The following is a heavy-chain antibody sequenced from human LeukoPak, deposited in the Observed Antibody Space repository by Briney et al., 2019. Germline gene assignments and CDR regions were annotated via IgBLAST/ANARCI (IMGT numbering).Heavy chain of an antibody. CDR3: ARDRVGSGWPRPFYFEF. CDR1: GYTFTGYY. D-gene: IGHD6-19*01. J-gene: IGHJ4*02. CDR2: INPNTGAT. Sequence: ASVRVSCKPSGYTFTGYYLHWVRQAPGQALQWMGWINPNTGATMYSQNFQGRVTMSRDTFSSTAYMDLSYLRSDDTAVYCARDRVGSGWPRPFYFEFWGQGTLVTVSS. V-gene: IGHV1-2*02.